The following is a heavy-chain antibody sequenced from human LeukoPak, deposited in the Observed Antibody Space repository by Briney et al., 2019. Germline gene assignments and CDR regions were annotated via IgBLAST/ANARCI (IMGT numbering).Heavy chain of an antibody. CDR2: IRYDGSNK. D-gene: IGHD3-9*01. V-gene: IGHV3-30*02. Sequence: PGGSLRLSCAASGFTFSSYGMLWVRQAPGKGLEWVAFIRYDGSNKYYADSVKGRFTISRDNSKNTLYLQMNSLRAEDTAVYYCAKGRRSLVSAFDYWGQGTLVTVSS. CDR3: AKGRRSLVSAFDY. CDR1: GFTFSSYG. J-gene: IGHJ4*02.